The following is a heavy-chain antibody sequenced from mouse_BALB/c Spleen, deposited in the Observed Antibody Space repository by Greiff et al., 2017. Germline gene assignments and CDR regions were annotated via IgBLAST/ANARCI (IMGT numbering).Heavy chain of an antibody. V-gene: IGHV5-6-4*01. CDR3: TRGEYGNYLAWFAY. J-gene: IGHJ3*01. CDR2: ISSGGSYT. D-gene: IGHD2-10*02. CDR1: GFTFSSYT. Sequence: DVMLVESGGGLVKPGGSLKLSCAASGFTFSSYTMSWVRQTPEKRLEWVATISSGGSYTYYPDSVKGRFTISRDNAKNTLYLQMSSLKSEDTAMYYCTRGEYGNYLAWFAYWGQGTLVTVSA.